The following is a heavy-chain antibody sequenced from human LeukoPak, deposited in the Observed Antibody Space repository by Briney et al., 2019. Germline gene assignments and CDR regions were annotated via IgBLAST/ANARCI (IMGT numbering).Heavy chain of an antibody. Sequence: GGSLRLSCAASGFTFSSYGMHWVRQAPGKGLEWVAFIRYDGSDKYYADSVKGRFTIFRDNSKNTLYLQMNSLRAEDTAVYYCAKDSWEVGATSEIDYWGQGTLVTVSS. J-gene: IGHJ4*02. V-gene: IGHV3-30*02. D-gene: IGHD1-26*01. CDR3: AKDSWEVGATSEIDY. CDR1: GFTFSSYG. CDR2: IRYDGSDK.